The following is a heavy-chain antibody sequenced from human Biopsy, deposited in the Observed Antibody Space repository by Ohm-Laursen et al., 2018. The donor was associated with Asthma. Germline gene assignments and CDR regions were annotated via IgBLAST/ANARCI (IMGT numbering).Heavy chain of an antibody. Sequence: SLRLSCAAPGFTVSRDHMSWVRQAPGKGLEWVSVIYSGGTSDTADSVRGRYTISRDFYKNTLYLQMDSLRAEDTAVYYCARGDSSGWSHYYFDYWGQGTLVTVSS. CDR2: IYSGGTS. CDR3: ARGDSSGWSHYYFDY. J-gene: IGHJ4*02. D-gene: IGHD6-19*01. CDR1: GFTVSRDH. V-gene: IGHV3-53*01.